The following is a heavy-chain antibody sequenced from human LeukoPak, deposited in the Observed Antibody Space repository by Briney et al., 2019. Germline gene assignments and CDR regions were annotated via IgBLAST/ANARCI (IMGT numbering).Heavy chain of an antibody. Sequence: GGSLRLSCAASGFTFSSYAMSWVRQAPGKGLEWVSAISGSGGSTYYADSVKGRFTISRDNSKNTLYLQMNSLRAEDTAVYYCAKDVDRRKWELTFDYWGQGALVTVSS. J-gene: IGHJ4*02. CDR3: AKDVDRRKWELTFDY. D-gene: IGHD1-26*01. CDR1: GFTFSSYA. CDR2: ISGSGGST. V-gene: IGHV3-23*01.